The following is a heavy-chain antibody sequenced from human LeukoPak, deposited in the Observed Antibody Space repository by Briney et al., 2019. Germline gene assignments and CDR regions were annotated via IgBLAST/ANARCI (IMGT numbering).Heavy chain of an antibody. J-gene: IGHJ6*03. CDR2: IAWDGVTT. CDR3: AKGTYGFPPRYYMDV. Sequence: GGFLRLSCAASGFTFQDHVMHWVRQAPGKGLEWVSHIAWDGVTTYYADSVKGRFAISRDNNKNFVYLQMNSLRRDDSAQYYCAKGTYGFPPRYYMDVWGKRTRVTVSS. CDR1: GFTFQDHV. D-gene: IGHD3-10*01. V-gene: IGHV3-43D*04.